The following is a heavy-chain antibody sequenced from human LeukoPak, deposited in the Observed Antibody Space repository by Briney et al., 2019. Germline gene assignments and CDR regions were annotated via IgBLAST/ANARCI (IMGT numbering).Heavy chain of an antibody. J-gene: IGHJ4*02. V-gene: IGHV3-21*01. CDR1: GFIFSSYS. CDR2: ISSSSSYI. D-gene: IGHD1-14*01. Sequence: GGSLRLSCAASGFIFSSYSMNWVRQAPGKGLEWVSSISSSSSYIYYADSVKGRFSISRDNAKNSLYLQMDSLRAEDTAVYYCARRGARRDWEGTTGYFDYWGQGTLVTVSS. CDR3: ARRGARRDWEGTTGYFDY.